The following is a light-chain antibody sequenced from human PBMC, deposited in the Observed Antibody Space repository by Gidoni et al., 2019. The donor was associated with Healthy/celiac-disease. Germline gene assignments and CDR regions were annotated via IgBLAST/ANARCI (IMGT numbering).Light chain of an antibody. CDR1: SGHSSYA. J-gene: IGLJ3*02. Sequence: QLVLTHSPSASASLGASVKLTCTLSSGHSSYAIAWHQQQPEKGPRYLMKLNSDGSHSKGDGIPDRFSGSSSGAGRYLTISSLQSEDEADYYCQTWGTGIQVFGGGTKLTVL. CDR3: QTWGTGIQV. CDR2: LNSDGSH. V-gene: IGLV4-69*01.